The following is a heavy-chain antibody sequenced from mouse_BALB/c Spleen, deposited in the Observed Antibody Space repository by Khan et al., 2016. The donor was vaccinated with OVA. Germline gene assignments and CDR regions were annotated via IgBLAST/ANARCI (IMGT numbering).Heavy chain of an antibody. V-gene: IGHV9-1*02. CDR3: ARISSYRYSDV. D-gene: IGHD6-2*01. CDR2: INTYTGEP. J-gene: IGHJ1*01. Sequence: QIQLVQSGPELKKPGETVKISCKASGYTFTNYGMNWVKQAPGKGLKWMSWINTYTGEPTYADDFKGRFVFSLETSASTAYLQISNLKNEDMTTYFCARISSYRYSDVWGAGTTVTVSS. CDR1: GYTFTNYG.